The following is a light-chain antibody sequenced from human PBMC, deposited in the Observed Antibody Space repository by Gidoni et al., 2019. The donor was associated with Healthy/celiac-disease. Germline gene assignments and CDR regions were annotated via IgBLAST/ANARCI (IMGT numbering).Light chain of an antibody. J-gene: IGKJ3*01. CDR3: QQYYSTPFT. V-gene: IGKV4-1*01. CDR2: WAS. Sequence: DIVMTQSPDSLAVSLGERATINCKSSQSGLYNSNNKHYLAWYQQKPGHPPKLLIYWASTRESGVPDRVSGSGSGTDFTLTISSLQAEDVAVYYCQQYYSTPFTFGPGTKVEIK. CDR1: QSGLYNSNNKHY.